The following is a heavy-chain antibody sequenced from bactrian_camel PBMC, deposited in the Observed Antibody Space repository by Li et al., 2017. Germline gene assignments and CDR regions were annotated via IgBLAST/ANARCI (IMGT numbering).Heavy chain of an antibody. CDR1: GNTLTSSC. CDR3: AAGTGLFGGGCYGGDLKKLSKYTY. Sequence: HVQLVESGGGSVQAGGSLRLSCAASGNTLTSSCMAWFRQAPGKEREGVATIDSDAVKLYADSVKGRFTISQGNNKNTVYLHMNSLKPEDTGIYYCAAGTGLFGGGCYGGDLKKLSKYTYWGQGTQVTVS. CDR2: IDSDAVK. V-gene: IGHV3S53*01. D-gene: IGHD7*01. J-gene: IGHJ4*01.